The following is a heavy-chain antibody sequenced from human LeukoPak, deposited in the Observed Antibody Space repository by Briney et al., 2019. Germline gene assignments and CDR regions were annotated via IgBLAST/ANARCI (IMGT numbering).Heavy chain of an antibody. V-gene: IGHV4-30-2*01. CDR3: ARARGGNSGY. D-gene: IGHD4-23*01. Sequence: SQTLSLTCTVSGGSISSGSYYWSWIRQPPGKGLEWIGEIYHSGSTNYNPSLKSRVTISVDKSKNQFSLKLSSVTAADTAVYYCARARGGNSGYWGQGTLVTVSS. CDR1: GGSISSGSYY. J-gene: IGHJ4*02. CDR2: IYHSGST.